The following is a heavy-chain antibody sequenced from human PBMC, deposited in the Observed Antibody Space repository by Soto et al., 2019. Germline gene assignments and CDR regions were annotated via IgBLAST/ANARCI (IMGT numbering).Heavy chain of an antibody. Sequence: QVQLQESGPGLVKPSQTLSLTCTVSGASISSGGYYWSWTRHHPGKGLEWIGYIYYSGSTYYNPSLKSRVTISVDTSKNQFSLNLSSVTAADTAVYYCARDASRYASGSYGMDVWGQGTTVTVSS. CDR1: GASISSGGYY. J-gene: IGHJ6*02. V-gene: IGHV4-31*03. CDR3: ARDASRYASGSYGMDV. CDR2: IYYSGST. D-gene: IGHD3-10*01.